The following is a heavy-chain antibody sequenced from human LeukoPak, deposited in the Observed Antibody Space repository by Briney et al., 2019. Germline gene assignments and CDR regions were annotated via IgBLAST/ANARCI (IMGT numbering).Heavy chain of an antibody. CDR1: GFTFSGYG. Sequence: GGSLRLSCAASGFTFSGYGMHWVRQAPGKGLEWVAVIWYDGSDKYYADSVQGRFTISRDNARNSLFLQMNSLRAEDTAIYYCASDEGNYFDYWGQGTLVTVSS. CDR3: ASDEGNYFDY. J-gene: IGHJ4*02. V-gene: IGHV3-33*01. CDR2: IWYDGSDK.